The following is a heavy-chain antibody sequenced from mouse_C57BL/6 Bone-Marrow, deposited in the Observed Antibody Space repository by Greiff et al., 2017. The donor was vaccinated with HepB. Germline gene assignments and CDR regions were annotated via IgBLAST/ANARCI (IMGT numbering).Heavy chain of an antibody. V-gene: IGHV8-12*01. J-gene: IGHJ1*03. CDR1: GFSLSTSGMG. CDR3: ARRKTGTWDWYFDV. D-gene: IGHD4-1*01. CDR2: IYWDDDK. Sequence: QVTLKESGPGILQSSQTLSLTCSFSGFSLSTSGMGVSWIRQPSGKGLEWLAHIYWDDDKRYNPSLKSRLTISKDTSRNQVFLKITSVDTADTATYYCARRKTGTWDWYFDVWGTGTTVTVSS.